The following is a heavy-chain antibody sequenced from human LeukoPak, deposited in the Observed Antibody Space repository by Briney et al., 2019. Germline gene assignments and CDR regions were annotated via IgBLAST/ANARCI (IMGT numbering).Heavy chain of an antibody. V-gene: IGHV4-4*02. CDR3: ARDRYYGSGVYAFDI. J-gene: IGHJ3*02. Sequence: SETRSLTCAVSGGSISSDNWWSWVRQPPGKGLEWIGEIYHSGSTNYNPSLKSRVTISVDKSKNQFSLKLSSVTAADTAVYYCARDRYYGSGVYAFDIWGQGTMVTVSS. D-gene: IGHD3-10*01. CDR2: IYHSGST. CDR1: GGSISSDNW.